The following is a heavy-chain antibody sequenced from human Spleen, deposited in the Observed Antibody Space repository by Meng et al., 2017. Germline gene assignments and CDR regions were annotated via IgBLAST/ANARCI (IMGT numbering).Heavy chain of an antibody. CDR2: IDGSGGRT. CDR3: ANRSPGY. J-gene: IGHJ4*02. CDR1: GLTFSSYA. V-gene: IGHV3-23*01. Sequence: EVQRLESGGGLIQPAWSLILSCAASGLTFSSYALSWVRQAPGKGLEWVLAIDGSGGRTYYADSVKGRFTISRDNSKNTLYLQLNSLRAEDTAVYYCANRSPGYWGQGTLVTVSS.